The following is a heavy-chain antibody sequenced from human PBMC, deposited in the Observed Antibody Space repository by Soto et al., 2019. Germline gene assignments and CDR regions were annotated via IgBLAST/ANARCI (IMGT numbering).Heavy chain of an antibody. CDR2: IKQDGSEK. CDR1: GFTFSSYW. V-gene: IGHV3-7*01. CDR3: AATVTTYYYYCGMDV. Sequence: EVQLVESGGGLVQPGGSLRLSCAASGFTFSSYWMSWVRQAPGKGLEWVANIKQDGSEKYYVDSVKGRFTISRDNAKNSLYLQRNCLTAEDRAVNCCAATVTTYYYYCGMDVWGQGTTDAVSS. J-gene: IGHJ6*02. D-gene: IGHD4-17*01.